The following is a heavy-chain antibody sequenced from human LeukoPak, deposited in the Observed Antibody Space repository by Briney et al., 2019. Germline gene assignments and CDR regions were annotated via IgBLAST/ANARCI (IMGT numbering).Heavy chain of an antibody. D-gene: IGHD3-22*01. Sequence: GGSLRLSCAASGFTFSSYAMSWVRQAPGKGLEWVSAISGSGGSTYYADSVKGRFTVSRDNSKNTLYLQMNSLRAEDTAVYYCAKGTLYYYDSSGYYYLDYWGQGTLVTVSS. CDR2: ISGSGGST. J-gene: IGHJ4*02. CDR3: AKGTLYYYDSSGYYYLDY. V-gene: IGHV3-23*01. CDR1: GFTFSSYA.